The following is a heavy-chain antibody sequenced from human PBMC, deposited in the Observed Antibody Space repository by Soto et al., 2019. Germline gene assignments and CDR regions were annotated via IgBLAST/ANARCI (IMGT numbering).Heavy chain of an antibody. J-gene: IGHJ1*01. Sequence: QVQLVQSGAEVKKPGSSVKVSCKASGGTFSNYALSWVRQAPGQGLAWMGGIIPIFGTANYAQKFQGRVTITAEESTSTAYMDRSSLRSEDTAVYYCARVAGIHEYFQHWGQGTLVMVSS. CDR1: GGTFSNYA. D-gene: IGHD5-18*01. V-gene: IGHV1-69*12. CDR2: IIPIFGTA. CDR3: ARVAGIHEYFQH.